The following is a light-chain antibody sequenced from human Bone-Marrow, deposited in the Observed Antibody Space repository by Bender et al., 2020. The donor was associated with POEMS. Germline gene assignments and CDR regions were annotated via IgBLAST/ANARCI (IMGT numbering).Light chain of an antibody. Sequence: QSVLTQAPSASGTPGQRVTFSCSGSKSNIGSNTVSWYQQFPGTAPKLIIYNSDQRPSGVPDRFSGSMSGTSASLAISGLHSEDEADYYCVAWDDTLNGWVFGGGTKLTVL. V-gene: IGLV1-44*01. J-gene: IGLJ2*01. CDR2: NSD. CDR1: KSNIGSNT. CDR3: VAWDDTLNGWV.